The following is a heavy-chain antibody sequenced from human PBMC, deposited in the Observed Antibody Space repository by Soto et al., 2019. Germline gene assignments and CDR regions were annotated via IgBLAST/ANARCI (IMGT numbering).Heavy chain of an antibody. D-gene: IGHD4-17*01. V-gene: IGHV3-30*03. CDR3: ARDTVLTGMFDL. CDR1: GFTFRSYG. J-gene: IGHJ5*02. CDR2: ISYDGSSK. Sequence: PGGSLRLSCVVSGFTFRSYGMHWVRQAPGKGLVWVALISYDGSSKYYADSVKGRFTISRDNSKNTLYLQMTSVTAADTAFYYCARDTVLTGMFDLWGQGTLVTVSS.